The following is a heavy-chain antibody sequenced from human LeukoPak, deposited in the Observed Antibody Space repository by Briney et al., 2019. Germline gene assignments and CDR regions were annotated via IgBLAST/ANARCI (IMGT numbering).Heavy chain of an antibody. CDR1: GYTFSNYN. D-gene: IGHD3-10*01. CDR3: ARDKTAYGSGSYVRY. V-gene: IGHV1-46*01. J-gene: IGHJ4*02. Sequence: ASVKVSCKASGYTFSNYNMHWVRQAPGQGLEWLGVINPSGGSTTYAQRFQGRVTMTRDTSTSTVYMELSSLRFEDTAAYYCARDKTAYGSGSYVRYWGQGTLVTVSS. CDR2: INPSGGST.